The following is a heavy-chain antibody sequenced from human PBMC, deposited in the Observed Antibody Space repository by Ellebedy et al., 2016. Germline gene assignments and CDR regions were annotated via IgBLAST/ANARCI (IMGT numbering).Heavy chain of an antibody. J-gene: IGHJ4*02. CDR2: VSYDGSNK. CDR3: ARRGYCSGGSCASVPFDY. Sequence: GGSLRLSCAASGFTFSNYGMHWVRQAPGKGLEWVAVVSYDGSNKYYADSVKGRFTISRDNSKNTLYLQMNSLRAEDTAVYYCARRGYCSGGSCASVPFDYWGQGTLVTVSS. CDR1: GFTFSNYG. D-gene: IGHD2-15*01. V-gene: IGHV3-30*03.